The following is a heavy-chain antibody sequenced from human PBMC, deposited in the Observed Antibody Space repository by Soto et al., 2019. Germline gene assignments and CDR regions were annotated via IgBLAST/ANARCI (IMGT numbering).Heavy chain of an antibody. CDR1: GFTFSNFA. V-gene: IGHV3-23*01. Sequence: PGGSLRLSCAVSGFTFSNFAMSWVRQDPGKGLEWVSAITGSGGSTYYADSVKGRFTISRDNSKNMLYLQMNSLRAEDMAVYYCAKPLYYYDSSGYSKCYDYWGQGTLVTVSS. CDR2: ITGSGGST. CDR3: AKPLYYYDSSGYSKCYDY. J-gene: IGHJ4*02. D-gene: IGHD3-22*01.